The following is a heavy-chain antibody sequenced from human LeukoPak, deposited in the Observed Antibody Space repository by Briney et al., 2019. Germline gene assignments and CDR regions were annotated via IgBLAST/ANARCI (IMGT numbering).Heavy chain of an antibody. D-gene: IGHD5-24*01. CDR2: ISAYNGNT. V-gene: IGHV1-18*01. Sequence: ASVKVSRKASGYTFNSHGFSWVRQAPGQGLEWMGWISAYNGNTNYAQKLQGRVTMTTDTSTSTAYMELRSLRSDDTAVYYCAREAQVEMATKGNDAFDIWGQGTMVTVSS. CDR1: GYTFNSHG. CDR3: AREAQVEMATKGNDAFDI. J-gene: IGHJ3*02.